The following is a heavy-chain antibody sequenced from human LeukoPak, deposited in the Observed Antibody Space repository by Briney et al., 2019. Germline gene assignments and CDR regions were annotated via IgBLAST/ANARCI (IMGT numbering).Heavy chain of an antibody. CDR1: GYTLTELS. J-gene: IGHJ6*02. V-gene: IGHV1-24*01. D-gene: IGHD3-10*01. CDR2: FDPEDGET. Sequence: ASVKVSCKVSGYTLTELSMHWVRQAPGKGLEWMGGFDPEDGETIYAQKFQGRVTMTEDTSTDTAYMELSRLRSDDTAVYYCARDGDYYGSGNYYYGMDVWGQGTTVTVSS. CDR3: ARDGDYYGSGNYYYGMDV.